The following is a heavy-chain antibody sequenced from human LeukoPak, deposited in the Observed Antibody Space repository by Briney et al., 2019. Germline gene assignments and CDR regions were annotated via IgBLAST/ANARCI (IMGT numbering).Heavy chain of an antibody. CDR3: AKDGYSYGFLFNY. CDR2: ISRNSGSI. CDR1: GFTFDDYA. J-gene: IGHJ4*02. D-gene: IGHD5-18*01. V-gene: IGHV3-9*01. Sequence: PGGSLRLSCAASGFTFDDYAMHWVRQAPGKGLEWVSGISRNSGSIGYADSVKGRFTISRDNAKNSLYLQMNSLRAEDTALYYCAKDGYSYGFLFNYWGQGTLVTVSS.